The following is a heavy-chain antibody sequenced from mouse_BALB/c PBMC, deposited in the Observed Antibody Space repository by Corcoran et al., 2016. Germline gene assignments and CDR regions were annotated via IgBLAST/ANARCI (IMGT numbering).Heavy chain of an antibody. CDR3: ARSYGSSGYYAMDY. Sequence: EVQLQQSGPELVKPGASVKISCKASGYSFTGYYMHWVKQSHVKSLEWIGRINPYNGATSYNQNFKDKASLTVDKSSSTAYMELLSLTSEDSAVYYCARSYGSSGYYAMDYWGQGTSVTVSS. J-gene: IGHJ4*01. CDR2: INPYNGAT. V-gene: IGHV1-26*01. D-gene: IGHD1-1*01. CDR1: GYSFTGYY.